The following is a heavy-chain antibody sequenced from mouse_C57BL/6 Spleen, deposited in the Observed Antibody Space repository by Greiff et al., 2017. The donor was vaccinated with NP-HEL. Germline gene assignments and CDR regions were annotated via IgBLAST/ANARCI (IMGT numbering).Heavy chain of an antibody. Sequence: VQLVESGGDLVKPGGSLKLSCAASGFTFSSYGMSWVRQTPDKRLEWVATISSGGSYTYYPDSVKGRFTISRDNAKNTLYLQMSSLKSEDTAMYYCARKLGRGWFAYWGQGTLVTVSA. CDR3: ARKLGRGWFAY. CDR1: GFTFSSYG. V-gene: IGHV5-6*01. D-gene: IGHD4-1*01. J-gene: IGHJ3*01. CDR2: ISSGGSYT.